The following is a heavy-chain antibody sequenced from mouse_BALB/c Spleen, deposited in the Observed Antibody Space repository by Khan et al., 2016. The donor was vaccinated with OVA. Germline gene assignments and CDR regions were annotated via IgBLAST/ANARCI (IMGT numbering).Heavy chain of an antibody. J-gene: IGHJ2*02. V-gene: IGHV9-3*02. CDR2: INTNTGEP. D-gene: IGHD1-1*01. CDR1: GYTFTNYG. CDR3: AKEITSLFDY. Sequence: QIRLVQSGPELKKPGETVKISCKASGYTFTNYGMNWLKQAPGKGFKWMGWINTNTGEPTYAEEFKGRFAFSLETSANTAYLQINNLKNEDTATDFCAKEITSLFDYWGQGTSLTVSS.